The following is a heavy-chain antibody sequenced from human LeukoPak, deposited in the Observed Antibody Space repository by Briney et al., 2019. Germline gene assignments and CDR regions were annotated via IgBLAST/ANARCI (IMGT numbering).Heavy chain of an antibody. Sequence: TGGSLRLSCAASGFTFSSYAMSWVRQAPGKGLEWVSAISGSGGSTYYADSVKGRFTISRDNSKNTLYLQMNSLRAEDTAVYYCARVSGYDVDYWGQGTLVTVSS. CDR2: ISGSGGST. CDR1: GFTFSSYA. CDR3: ARVSGYDVDY. J-gene: IGHJ4*02. D-gene: IGHD5-12*01. V-gene: IGHV3-23*01.